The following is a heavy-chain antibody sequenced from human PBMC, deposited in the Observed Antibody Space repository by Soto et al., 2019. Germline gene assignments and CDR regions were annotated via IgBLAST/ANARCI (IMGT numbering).Heavy chain of an antibody. Sequence: ASVKVSCKASGCTFTSYYMHWVRQAPGQGLEWMGIINPSGGSTSYAQKFQGRVTMTRDTSTSTVYMELSSLRSEDTAVYYCARDPGSSEFSFGMDVWGQGTTVTVSS. V-gene: IGHV1-46*01. J-gene: IGHJ6*02. CDR1: GCTFTSYY. D-gene: IGHD3-16*02. CDR2: INPSGGST. CDR3: ARDPGSSEFSFGMDV.